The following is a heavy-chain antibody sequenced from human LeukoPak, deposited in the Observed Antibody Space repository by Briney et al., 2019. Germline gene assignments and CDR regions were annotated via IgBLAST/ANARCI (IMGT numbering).Heavy chain of an antibody. J-gene: IGHJ4*02. CDR2: IYYSGTT. CDR3: ARLRDGYNYGFFDY. V-gene: IGHV4-39*07. Sequence: PSETLSLTCTVSGGSISSSSYYWGWIRQPPGKGLEWIGNIYYSGTTYYNTSLKSRVTISVDTSKNQFSLKVSSVTAADTAVYYCARLRDGYNYGFFDYWGQGTLVTVSS. D-gene: IGHD5-18*01. CDR1: GGSISSSSYY.